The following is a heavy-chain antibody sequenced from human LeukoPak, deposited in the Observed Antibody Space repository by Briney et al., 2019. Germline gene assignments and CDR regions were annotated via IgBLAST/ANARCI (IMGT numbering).Heavy chain of an antibody. Sequence: SETPSLTCTVSGGSISSGDYYWSWIRQPPGKGLEWIGYIYYSGSTYYNPSLKSRVTISVDTSKNQFSLKLSSVTAADTAVYYCASHRGMTFQAFDIWGQGTMVTVSS. J-gene: IGHJ3*02. CDR2: IYYSGST. D-gene: IGHD1-14*01. V-gene: IGHV4-30-4*01. CDR1: GGSISSGDYY. CDR3: ASHRGMTFQAFDI.